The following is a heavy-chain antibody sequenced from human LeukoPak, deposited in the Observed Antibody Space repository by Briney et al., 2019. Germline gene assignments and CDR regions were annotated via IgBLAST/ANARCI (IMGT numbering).Heavy chain of an antibody. D-gene: IGHD6-13*01. Sequence: PSETLSLTCTVSGDSITTYYWSWIRQSPGKGLEWIGYINYIGSTNYNPSLKNRVTISADISKSQFSLRRRSVTAADTGVYFCARGVTAAGSSWGQGTLVTVSS. J-gene: IGHJ5*02. V-gene: IGHV4-59*01. CDR2: INYIGST. CDR1: GDSITTYY. CDR3: ARGVTAAGSS.